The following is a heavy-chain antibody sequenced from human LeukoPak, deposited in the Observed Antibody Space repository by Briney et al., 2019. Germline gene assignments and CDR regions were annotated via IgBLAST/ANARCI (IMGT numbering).Heavy chain of an antibody. CDR1: GFTFSSYS. V-gene: IGHV3-21*06. J-gene: IGHJ6*03. Sequence: GGSLRLSCAASGFTFSSYSMNWVRQAPGKGLEWVSSISSSSSYIYYADSVKGRFTISRDNAKNSLYPQMNNLRAEDTAVYYCAGGVGCSSTSCYMGFYYMDVWGKGTTVTVSS. CDR3: AGGVGCSSTSCYMGFYYMDV. D-gene: IGHD2-2*02. CDR2: ISSSSSYI.